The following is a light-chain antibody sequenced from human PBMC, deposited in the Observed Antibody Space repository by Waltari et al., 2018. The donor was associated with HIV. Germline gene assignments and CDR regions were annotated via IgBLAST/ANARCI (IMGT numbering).Light chain of an antibody. CDR2: ATS. CDR3: QQGHSTPYT. Sequence: DIQMTQSPSSLSASVGDRVTITCRASQSISSYLNWYQQKPGKVPQLLIYATSSLQSGVPLRFSGSGSGTDFTLTISSLQPEDCATYYCQQGHSTPYTFGQGTKLEIK. CDR1: QSISSY. J-gene: IGKJ2*01. V-gene: IGKV1-39*01.